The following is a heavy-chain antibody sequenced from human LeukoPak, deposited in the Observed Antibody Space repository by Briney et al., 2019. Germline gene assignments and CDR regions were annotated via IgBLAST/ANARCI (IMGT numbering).Heavy chain of an antibody. V-gene: IGHV3-21*01. J-gene: IGHJ4*02. Sequence: GGSLRLSCAASGFTFSSYSMNWVRQAPGKGLEWVSSISSSSSYIYYADSVKGRFTISRDNAKNSLYLQMNSLRAEDTAVYSCSREPGGGGYFDYWGQGTLVTVSS. CDR3: SREPGGGGYFDY. CDR1: GFTFSSYS. CDR2: ISSSSSYI. D-gene: IGHD3-16*01.